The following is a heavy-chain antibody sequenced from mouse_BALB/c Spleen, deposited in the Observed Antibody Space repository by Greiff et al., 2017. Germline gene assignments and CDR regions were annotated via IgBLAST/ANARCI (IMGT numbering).Heavy chain of an antibody. CDR3: TRDRGQLGSPAWFAY. CDR2: ISSGGSYT. D-gene: IGHD3-2*01. J-gene: IGHJ3*01. Sequence: DVMLVESGGGLVKPGGSLKLSCAASGFTFSSYTMSWVRQTPEKRLEWVATISSGGSYTYYPDSVKGRFTISRDNAKNTLYLQMSSLKSEDTAMYYCTRDRGQLGSPAWFAYWGQGTLVTVSA. CDR1: GFTFSSYT. V-gene: IGHV5-6-4*01.